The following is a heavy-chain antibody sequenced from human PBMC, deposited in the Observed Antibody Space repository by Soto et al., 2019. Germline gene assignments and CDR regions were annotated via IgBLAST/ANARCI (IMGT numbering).Heavy chain of an antibody. D-gene: IGHD3-10*01. Sequence: SETLSLTCAVYGGSFSGYYWSWIRQPPGKGLEWIGEINHSGSTNYNPSLKSRVTISVDTSKNQFSLKLSSVTAADTAVYYCARGHRSKSMVRGVRARAPHWFDPWGQGTLVTVS. CDR1: GGSFSGYY. CDR2: INHSGST. J-gene: IGHJ5*02. CDR3: ARGHRSKSMVRGVRARAPHWFDP. V-gene: IGHV4-34*01.